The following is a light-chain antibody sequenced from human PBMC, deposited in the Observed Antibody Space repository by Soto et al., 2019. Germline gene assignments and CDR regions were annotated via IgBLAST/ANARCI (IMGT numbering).Light chain of an antibody. J-gene: IGKJ1*01. V-gene: IGKV3D-15*01. CDR1: QSVGSN. CDR3: HQYSYLPRT. Sequence: EIVMTQSPATLSVSPGERATLSCRARQSVGSNFAWFQQKPGQAPRLLIYGPSTRATGIPARFSGSGSGTEFTLIINSLQSEDFAVYYCHQYSYLPRTFGQGTKVE. CDR2: GPS.